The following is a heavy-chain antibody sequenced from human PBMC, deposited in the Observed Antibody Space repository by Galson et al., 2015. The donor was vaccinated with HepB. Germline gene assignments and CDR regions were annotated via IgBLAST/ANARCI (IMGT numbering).Heavy chain of an antibody. CDR3: ARVITFGGVIVETYYYHMDV. D-gene: IGHD3-16*02. CDR2: INPNSGGT. Sequence: SVKVSCKASGYTFTGYYMHWVRQAPGQGLEWMGRINPNSGGTNYAQKFQGRVTMTRDTSISTAYMELSRLRSDDTAVYYCARVITFGGVIVETYYYHMDVWGKGTTVTVSS. J-gene: IGHJ6*03. V-gene: IGHV1-2*06. CDR1: GYTFTGYY.